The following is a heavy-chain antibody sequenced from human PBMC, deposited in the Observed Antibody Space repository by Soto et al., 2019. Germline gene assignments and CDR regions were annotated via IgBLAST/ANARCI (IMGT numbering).Heavy chain of an antibody. CDR1: GGTFSNFA. CDR2: IIPLFNVA. Sequence: QVQLVQSGPEVKKPGSSVKVSCEASGGTFSNFAVNWVRQAPGQGLEWVGGIIPLFNVAKYAQKFEGRVAIVADDSTSTAYMDFSSLRSDDTAVYYCAASGMDVLGYGYKDTEGLDIWGQGTMVTVSS. D-gene: IGHD5-12*01. CDR3: AASGMDVLGYGYKDTEGLDI. V-gene: IGHV1-69*01. J-gene: IGHJ3*02.